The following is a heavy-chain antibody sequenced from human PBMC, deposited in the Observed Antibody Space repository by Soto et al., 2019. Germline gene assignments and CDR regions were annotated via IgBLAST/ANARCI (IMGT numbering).Heavy chain of an antibody. CDR1: GFTFSSYG. CDR3: ASRVPAGTYGAPYFQH. Sequence: GGSLRLSIAASGFTFSSYGIHWVRQAPGKGLEWVAVISYDGSNKYYADSVKGRFTISRDNSKNTLYVQMNSLRAEDTAVYYCASRVPAGTYGAPYFQHWGQGTLVTVSS. J-gene: IGHJ1*01. V-gene: IGHV3-30*03. CDR2: ISYDGSNK. D-gene: IGHD6-13*01.